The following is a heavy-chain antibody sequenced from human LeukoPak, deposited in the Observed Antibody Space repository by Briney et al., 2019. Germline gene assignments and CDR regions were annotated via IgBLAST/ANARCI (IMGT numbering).Heavy chain of an antibody. Sequence: GGSLRLSCAASGFTFSSYSMNWVRQAPGKGLEWVSYISSSSSTIYYADSVKGRFTISRDNSKNTLYLQMNSLGAEDTAVYHCAKQYSSSWHYFDYWGQGTLVTVSS. D-gene: IGHD6-13*01. CDR2: ISSSSSTI. V-gene: IGHV3-48*01. CDR1: GFTFSSYS. CDR3: AKQYSSSWHYFDY. J-gene: IGHJ4*02.